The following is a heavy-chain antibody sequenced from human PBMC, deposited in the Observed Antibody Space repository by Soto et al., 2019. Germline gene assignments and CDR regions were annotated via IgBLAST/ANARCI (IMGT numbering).Heavy chain of an antibody. D-gene: IGHD5-18*01. CDR2: IFYSGST. CDR3: ARGAADTAMVDS. V-gene: IGHV4-59*01. Sequence: SETLSLTCTVSGGSIRSYYWTWIRQPPGKGLEWLGYIFYSGSTFYNPSLKSRVTISIHTSKSQFSLQLTSVTAAETAVYYCARGAADTAMVDSWGQGTLVPVSS. J-gene: IGHJ4*02. CDR1: GGSIRSYY.